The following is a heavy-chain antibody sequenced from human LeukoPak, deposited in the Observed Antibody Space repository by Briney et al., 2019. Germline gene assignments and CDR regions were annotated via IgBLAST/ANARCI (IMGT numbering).Heavy chain of an antibody. Sequence: SETLSLTCTVSGGSISSGGYYWSWIRQHPGKGLEWIGYIYYSGSTYYNPSLKSRVTISVDTSKNQFSLKLSSVTAADTAVYYCARDWSSGSYSPLDYWGQGTLVTVSS. CDR1: GGSISSGGYY. D-gene: IGHD3-10*01. CDR2: IYYSGST. J-gene: IGHJ4*02. CDR3: ARDWSSGSYSPLDY. V-gene: IGHV4-31*03.